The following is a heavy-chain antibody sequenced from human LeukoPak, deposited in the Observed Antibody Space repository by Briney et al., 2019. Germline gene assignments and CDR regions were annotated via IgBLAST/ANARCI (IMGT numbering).Heavy chain of an antibody. Sequence: SQTLSLTCTVSGGSISSGGYYWSWIRQHPGKGLEWIGYIYYSGSTYYNPSLKSRVTISVDTSKNQFSLKLSSVTAADTAVYYCARDVLRYFDWPNYYYYYGMDVWGQGTTVTVSS. CDR1: GGSISSGGYY. J-gene: IGHJ6*02. D-gene: IGHD3-9*01. V-gene: IGHV4-31*03. CDR2: IYYSGST. CDR3: ARDVLRYFDWPNYYYYYGMDV.